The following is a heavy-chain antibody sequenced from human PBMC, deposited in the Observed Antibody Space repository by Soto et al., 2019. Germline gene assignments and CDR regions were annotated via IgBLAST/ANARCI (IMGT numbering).Heavy chain of an antibody. CDR1: GGSISSYY. J-gene: IGHJ5*02. CDR3: AAGGIAVAGMGLDP. D-gene: IGHD6-19*01. V-gene: IGHV4-59*01. CDR2: IYYSGST. Sequence: KPSETLSLTYTVSGGSISSYYWSWIRQPPGKGLEWIGYIYYSGSTNYNPSLKSRVTISVDTSKNQFSLKLSSVTAADTAVYYCAAGGIAVAGMGLDPWGQGTLVTVSS.